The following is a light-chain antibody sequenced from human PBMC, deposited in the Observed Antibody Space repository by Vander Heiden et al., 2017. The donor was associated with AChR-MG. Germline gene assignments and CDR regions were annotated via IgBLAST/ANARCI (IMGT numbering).Light chain of an antibody. J-gene: IGKJ2*01. CDR2: KAS. CDR3: QQYNSYSYT. CDR1: QSISSE. Sequence: DIQMTPSPSTLSASVGDRVTITCRASQSISSELAWYQQKPGKAPKLLIYKASSLESGVPSRFSGSGSGTEFTLTISSLQPDDFATYYCQQYNSYSYTFGQGTKLEIK. V-gene: IGKV1-5*03.